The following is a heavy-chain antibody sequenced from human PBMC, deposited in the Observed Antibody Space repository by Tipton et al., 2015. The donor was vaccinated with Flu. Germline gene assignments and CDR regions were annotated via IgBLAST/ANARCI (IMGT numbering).Heavy chain of an antibody. CDR2: IHYSGSP. D-gene: IGHD4-11*01. J-gene: IGHJ5*01. CDR3: ARRTFSNYVSEPKNWFDF. V-gene: IGHV4-38-2*02. CDR1: GYSMRSDYF. Sequence: GLVKPSETLSLTCTVSGYSMRSDYFWGWIRQPPGRGLEWIGNIHYSGSPHYNPSLKSRVTISIDTSKHQFSLRLRSVTAADTAVYYCARRTFSNYVSEPKNWFDFWGQGTLVTVSS.